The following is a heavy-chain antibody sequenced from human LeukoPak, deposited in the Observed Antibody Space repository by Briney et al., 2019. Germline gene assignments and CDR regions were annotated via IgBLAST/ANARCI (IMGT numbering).Heavy chain of an antibody. D-gene: IGHD4-23*01. CDR2: IYLGDSDT. CDR1: GYSFTSYW. J-gene: IGHJ4*02. V-gene: IGHV5-51*01. CDR3: ARHGGYGGNQKAHFDY. Sequence: GESLKISCKGSGYSFTSYWIGWVRQMPGKGLEWMGIIYLGDSDTRYSPSFRGQVTISADKSISTAYLQWSSLKASDTAIYYCARHGGYGGNQKAHFDYWGQGTLVTVSS.